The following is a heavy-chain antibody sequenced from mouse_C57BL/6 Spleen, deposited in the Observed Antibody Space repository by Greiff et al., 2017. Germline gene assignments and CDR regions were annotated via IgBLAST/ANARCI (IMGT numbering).Heavy chain of an antibody. Sequence: DVQLVESGPELVKPGASVKISCKASGYSFTGYYMHWVKQSHGNVLDWIGYIYPYNGVSSYNQKVKGKATLTVDKSSSTAYMELRSLTSEDSAVYYCARSYDYDGGAYFDYWGQGTTLTVSS. CDR2: IYPYNGVS. D-gene: IGHD2-4*01. V-gene: IGHV1-31*01. J-gene: IGHJ2*01. CDR3: ARSYDYDGGAYFDY. CDR1: GYSFTGYY.